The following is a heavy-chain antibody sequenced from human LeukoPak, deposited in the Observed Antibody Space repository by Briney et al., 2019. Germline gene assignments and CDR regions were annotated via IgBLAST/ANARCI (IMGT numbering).Heavy chain of an antibody. J-gene: IGHJ3*02. CDR2: IKKDGSEK. CDR1: GFSFSDYW. V-gene: IGHV3-7*01. Sequence: GGSLRLSCAASGFSFSDYWMSWVRQAPGKGLEWVANIKKDGSEKHYVDSVKGRFTISRDNAKNSVYLQMSSLRAEDTAVYYCARGAHRGSAFDIWGQGTMVTVSS. D-gene: IGHD1-26*01. CDR3: ARGAHRGSAFDI.